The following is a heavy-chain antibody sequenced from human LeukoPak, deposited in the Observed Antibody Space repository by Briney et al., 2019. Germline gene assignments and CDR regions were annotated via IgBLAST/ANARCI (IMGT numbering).Heavy chain of an antibody. CDR3: ARDPSAAIGVYYYYGMDV. CDR1: GFTFSDYY. D-gene: IGHD2-2*02. CDR2: ISSSGGTI. V-gene: IGHV3-11*01. J-gene: IGHJ6*02. Sequence: GGPLRLSCAASGFTFSDYYMSWIRQAPGKGLGWVSYISSSGGTISYADSVKGRFTISSDNDKNSLYLQMNSLRAEDTAVYYYARDPSAAIGVYYYYGMDVWHQGTTVTVS.